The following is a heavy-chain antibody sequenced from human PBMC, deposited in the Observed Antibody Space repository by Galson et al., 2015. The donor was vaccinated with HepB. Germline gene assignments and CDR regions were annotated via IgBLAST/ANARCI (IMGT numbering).Heavy chain of an antibody. D-gene: IGHD1-26*01. CDR3: ASGQRVGATADY. Sequence: SLRLSCAASGFTFSSYSMNWVRQAPGKGLEWVSSISSSSSYIYYADSVKGRFTISRDNAKNSLYLQMNSLRAEDTAVYYCASGQRVGATADYWGQGTLVTVSS. J-gene: IGHJ4*02. CDR1: GFTFSSYS. V-gene: IGHV3-21*01. CDR2: ISSSSSYI.